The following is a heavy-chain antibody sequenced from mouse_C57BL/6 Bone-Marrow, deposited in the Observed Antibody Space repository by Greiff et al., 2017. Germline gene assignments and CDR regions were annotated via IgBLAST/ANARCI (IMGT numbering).Heavy chain of an antibody. CDR2: IWGGGST. CDR1: GFSLTSYG. Sequence: QVQLQQSGPGLVAPSQSLSITCTVSGFSLTSYGVDWVRQPPGKGLEWLGVIWGGGSTNYTSALMSRLSISKDNSKSQVFLKMNRLQTDDTAMYYCAKDEYDERYYAMDDWGQGTTVTVSS. J-gene: IGHJ4*01. D-gene: IGHD2-4*01. CDR3: AKDEYDERYYAMDD. V-gene: IGHV2-9*01.